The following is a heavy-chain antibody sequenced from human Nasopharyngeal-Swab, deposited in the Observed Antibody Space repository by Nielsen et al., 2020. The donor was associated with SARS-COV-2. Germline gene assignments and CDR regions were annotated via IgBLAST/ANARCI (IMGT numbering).Heavy chain of an antibody. CDR1: GFTFSSYW. D-gene: IGHD3-3*01. J-gene: IGHJ4*02. Sequence: GGSLRLSCAASGFTFSSYWMHWVRQAPGKGLVWVSRINSDGSSTSYADSVKGRFTISRDNAKNTLYLQMKSLRAEDTALYYCARGGAIRFWEWFNGGPFDYWGQGTLVTVSS. V-gene: IGHV3-74*01. CDR2: INSDGSST. CDR3: ARGGAIRFWEWFNGGPFDY.